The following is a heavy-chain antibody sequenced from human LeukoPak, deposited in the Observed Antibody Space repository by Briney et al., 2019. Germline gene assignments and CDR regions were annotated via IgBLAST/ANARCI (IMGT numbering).Heavy chain of an antibody. Sequence: GGSLRLSCAASGFTFSSYGMHWVRQAPGKGLEWVAVIWYDGSNNYYADSVKGRFTISRDNSKNTLYLQMNSLRAEDTAVYYCARDLFENMYSSSWYSNWFDPWGQGTLVTVSS. D-gene: IGHD6-13*01. CDR1: GFTFSSYG. V-gene: IGHV3-33*01. CDR3: ARDLFENMYSSSWYSNWFDP. J-gene: IGHJ5*02. CDR2: IWYDGSNN.